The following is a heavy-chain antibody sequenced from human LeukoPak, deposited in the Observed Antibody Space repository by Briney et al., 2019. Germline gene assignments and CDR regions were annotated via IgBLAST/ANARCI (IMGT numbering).Heavy chain of an antibody. Sequence: PVGPLRLSCAATGLTCGSDSMHWVREAPGKGLEWVAVISYDGSNKYYADSVKGRFTISRDNSKNTLYLQMNSLRAEDTAVYYCASDSYCGGDCYSANDYWGQGTLVTVSS. CDR3: ASDSYCGGDCYSANDY. V-gene: IGHV3-30-3*01. CDR2: ISYDGSNK. D-gene: IGHD2-21*02. J-gene: IGHJ4*02. CDR1: GLTCGSDS.